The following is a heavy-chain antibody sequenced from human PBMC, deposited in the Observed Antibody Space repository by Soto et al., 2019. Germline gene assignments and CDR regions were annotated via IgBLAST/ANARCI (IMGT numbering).Heavy chain of an antibody. J-gene: IGHJ3*02. CDR3: ASDRMVEGVIIVDAFDI. Sequence: GGSLRLSCAASGFTFSSYWMHWVRQAPGKGLVWVSRINSDGSSTSYADSVKGRFTISRDNAKNTLYLQMNSLRAEDTAVYYCASDRMVEGVIIVDAFDIWGDGTMVTVS. D-gene: IGHD3-10*01. CDR1: GFTFSSYW. CDR2: INSDGSST. V-gene: IGHV3-74*01.